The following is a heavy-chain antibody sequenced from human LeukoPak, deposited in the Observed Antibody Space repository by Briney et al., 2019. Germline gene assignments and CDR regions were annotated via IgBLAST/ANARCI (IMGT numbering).Heavy chain of an antibody. V-gene: IGHV3-23*01. J-gene: IGHJ6*03. Sequence: PGGSLRLSCAASGFIFNNYAMSWVRRAPGKGLEWVSAISGSGGSTYYADSVKGRFTISRDNSKNTPYLQMNSLRAEDTAVYYCAKGPSGYYYYYMDVWGKGTTVTVSS. CDR3: AKGPSGYYYYYMDV. CDR1: GFIFNNYA. CDR2: ISGSGGST.